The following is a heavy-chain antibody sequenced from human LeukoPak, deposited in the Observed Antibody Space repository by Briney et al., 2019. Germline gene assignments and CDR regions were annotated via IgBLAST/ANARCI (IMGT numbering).Heavy chain of an antibody. CDR2: IIPILGIA. Sequence: SVKVSCKASGGTFSSYAISWVRQAPGQGLEWMGRIIPILGIANYAQKFQGRVTITADKSTSIAYMELSSLRSEDTAVYYCARSYCSSTSCYRGVYFDYWGQGTLVTVSS. CDR3: ARSYCSSTSCYRGVYFDY. D-gene: IGHD2-2*01. V-gene: IGHV1-69*04. CDR1: GGTFSSYA. J-gene: IGHJ4*02.